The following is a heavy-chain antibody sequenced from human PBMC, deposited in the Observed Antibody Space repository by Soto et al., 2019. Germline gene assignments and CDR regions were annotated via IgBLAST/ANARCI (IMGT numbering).Heavy chain of an antibody. CDR1: GYSFTSYW. J-gene: IGHJ3*02. D-gene: IGHD1-26*01. Sequence: GESLKISCKGSGYSFTSYWISWVRQMPGKGLEWMGRIDPSDSYTNYSPSFQGHVTISADKSISTAYLQWSSLKASDTAMYYWARHRGSYYDAFDIWGQGTMVTVSS. V-gene: IGHV5-10-1*01. CDR3: ARHRGSYYDAFDI. CDR2: IDPSDSYT.